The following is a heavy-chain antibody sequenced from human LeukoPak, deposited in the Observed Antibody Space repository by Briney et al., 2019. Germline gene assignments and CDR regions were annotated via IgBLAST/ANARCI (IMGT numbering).Heavy chain of an antibody. V-gene: IGHV3-9*01. J-gene: IGHJ6*02. CDR3: AKDIRLNRGMERGYYYYYGMDV. D-gene: IGHD3-16*01. CDR2: ISWNSGSI. Sequence: GGSLRLSCAASGFTFNDYAMHWVRQAPGKGLEWVSGISWNSGSIGYADSVKGRFTISRDNAKNSLYLQMNSLRAEDTALYYCAKDIRLNRGMERGYYYYYGMDVWGQGTTVTVSS. CDR1: GFTFNDYA.